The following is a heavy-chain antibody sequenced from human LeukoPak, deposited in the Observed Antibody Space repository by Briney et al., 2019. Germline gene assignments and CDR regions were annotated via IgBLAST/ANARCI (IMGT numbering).Heavy chain of an antibody. CDR1: GFTFSSYA. V-gene: IGHV3-23*01. D-gene: IGHD1-26*01. CDR3: ARDRAAYDSGSYGY. CDR2: INGGGGST. J-gene: IGHJ4*02. Sequence: GGSLRLSCAASGFTFSSYAMSWVRQAPGKGLDWVSSINGGGGSTYYADSVKGRFTISRDNSKNTLYLQMNSLRAEDTAVYYCARDRAAYDSGSYGYWGQGTLVTVSS.